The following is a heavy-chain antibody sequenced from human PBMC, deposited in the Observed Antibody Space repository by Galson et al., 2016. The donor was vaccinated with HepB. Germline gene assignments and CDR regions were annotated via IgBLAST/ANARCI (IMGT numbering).Heavy chain of an antibody. J-gene: IGHJ4*02. V-gene: IGHV3-9*01. CDR3: AKDMRRRQPNYSSSSGFDS. CDR2: LSWNSGRM. D-gene: IGHD6-6*01. CDR1: GFTFSDYA. Sequence: SLRLSCAASGFTFSDYAMHWVRQAPGKGLEWVSGLSWNSGRMAYADSMKGRFTISRDNAKNSLYLQMNSLRAEDTAFYYCAKDMRRRQPNYSSSSGFDSWGQGTLVTVSS.